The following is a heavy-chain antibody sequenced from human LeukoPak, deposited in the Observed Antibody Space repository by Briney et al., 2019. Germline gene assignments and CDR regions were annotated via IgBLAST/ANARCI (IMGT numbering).Heavy chain of an antibody. CDR3: ARRRYDYVWGSYRSNWFDP. D-gene: IGHD3-16*02. CDR1: GGSFSGYY. Sequence: PSETLTLTCAVYGGSFSGYYWSWIRQPLGKGLEWIGEINHSGSTNYNPSLKSRVTISVDTSKNQFSLKLSSVTAADTAVYYCARRRYDYVWGSYRSNWFDPWGQGTLVTVSS. V-gene: IGHV4-34*01. CDR2: INHSGST. J-gene: IGHJ5*02.